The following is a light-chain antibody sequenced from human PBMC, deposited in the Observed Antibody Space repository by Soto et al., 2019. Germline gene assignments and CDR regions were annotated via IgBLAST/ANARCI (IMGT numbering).Light chain of an antibody. J-gene: IGKJ5*01. CDR3: QQLHDYPIT. CDR2: AAS. Sequence: ILLTQSPSSLSSSEGDRATITCRASQGIDSSFAWYQQKPGKAPKLLIYAASSLQSGVPSRFSGSGSGTDFTLTISSLQPEDFAPYYCQQLHDYPITFGQGTRLEIK. V-gene: IGKV1-9*01. CDR1: QGIDSS.